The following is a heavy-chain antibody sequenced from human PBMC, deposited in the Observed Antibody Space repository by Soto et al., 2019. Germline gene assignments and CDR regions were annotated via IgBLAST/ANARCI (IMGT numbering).Heavy chain of an antibody. V-gene: IGHV3-48*02. Sequence: GGSLRLSCAGSGFTFSAFSMNWVRQAPGKGLEWISYIYGSSSTIYYADSVKGRFSISRDNAKNSVYLQMNNLRHEDTAVYFCARDRPVDYWGQGTPVTVSS. CDR3: ARDRPVDY. CDR2: IYGSSSTI. CDR1: GFTFSAFS. J-gene: IGHJ4*02.